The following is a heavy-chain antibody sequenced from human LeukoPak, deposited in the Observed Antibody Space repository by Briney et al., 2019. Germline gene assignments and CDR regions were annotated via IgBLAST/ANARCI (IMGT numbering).Heavy chain of an antibody. D-gene: IGHD1-20*01. CDR2: ISYDGSNK. CDR3: AKPQLTGTTAKVLFDY. J-gene: IGHJ4*02. Sequence: GGSLRLSCAASGFTFSSYGMHWVRQAPGKGLEWVAVISYDGSNKYYADSVKGRFTISRDNSKNTLYLQMNSLRAEDTAVYYCAKPQLTGTTAKVLFDYWGQGTLVTVSS. V-gene: IGHV3-30*18. CDR1: GFTFSSYG.